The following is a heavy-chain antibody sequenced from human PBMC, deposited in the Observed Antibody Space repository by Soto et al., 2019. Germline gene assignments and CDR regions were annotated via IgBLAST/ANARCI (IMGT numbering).Heavy chain of an antibody. CDR1: GYSFAGYW. CDR2: IDPSDSQT. J-gene: IGHJ4*02. D-gene: IGHD3-22*01. CDR3: ARQIYDSDTGPNFQYYFDS. V-gene: IGHV5-10-1*01. Sequence: AVESLMNCCKVSGYSFAGYWITWVLQKPGKGLEWMGRIDPSDSQTYYSPSFRGHVTISVTKSITTVFLQWSSLRASDTAMYYCARQIYDSDTGPNFQYYFDSWGQGTPVTVSS.